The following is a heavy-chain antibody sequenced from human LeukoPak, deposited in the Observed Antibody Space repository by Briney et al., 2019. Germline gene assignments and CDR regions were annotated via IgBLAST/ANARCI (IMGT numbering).Heavy chain of an antibody. D-gene: IGHD2-15*01. V-gene: IGHV3-53*01. CDR3: ARDGGVYCSGGSCPYDY. CDR2: IYSGGTT. Sequence: PGGSLRLSCAVSGFTVSGNYMSWVRQAPGKGLEWVSLIYSGGTTYYADSVKGRFTISRDNSKNTLYLQMNSLRAEDTAVYYCARDGGVYCSGGSCPYDYWGQGTLVTVSS. J-gene: IGHJ4*02. CDR1: GFTVSGNY.